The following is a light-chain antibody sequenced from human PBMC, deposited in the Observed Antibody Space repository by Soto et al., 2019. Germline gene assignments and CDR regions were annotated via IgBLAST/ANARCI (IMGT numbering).Light chain of an antibody. V-gene: IGKV1-39*01. CDR1: QSISGF. CDR3: QKYNSAPIT. Sequence: EIQMTQSPSSLSASVGERVSIACRASQSISGFLTWYQQLPGKAPKLLIFAASGLQSGVPSRFSGSGSGTDFTLTISSPQPEEVATYYCQKYNSAPITFGHGTRLDIK. J-gene: IGKJ5*01. CDR2: AAS.